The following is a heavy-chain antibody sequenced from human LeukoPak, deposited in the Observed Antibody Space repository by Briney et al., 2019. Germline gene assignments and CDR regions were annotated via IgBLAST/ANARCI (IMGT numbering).Heavy chain of an antibody. D-gene: IGHD4-17*01. CDR3: ARDFSPTVTTGFDP. Sequence: PGGSLRLSCAASGFTVSTSYMSWVRQAPGKGLEWVSVIYSGGSTYYADSLKGRFTISRDNSKNTLYLQMNSLRAEDTAVYYCARDFSPTVTTGFDPWGQGTLVTVSS. V-gene: IGHV3-66*02. CDR2: IYSGGST. J-gene: IGHJ5*02. CDR1: GFTVSTSY.